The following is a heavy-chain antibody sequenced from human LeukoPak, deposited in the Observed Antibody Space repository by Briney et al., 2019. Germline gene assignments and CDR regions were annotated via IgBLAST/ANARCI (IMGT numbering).Heavy chain of an antibody. J-gene: IGHJ4*02. V-gene: IGHV4-31*03. D-gene: IGHD2/OR15-2a*01. CDR2: IYYSGST. CDR3: ARFSQYYDSPTHYLDY. Sequence: SETLSLTCTVSGGSISSGGYYWSWIRQHPGKGLEWIGYIYYSGSTYYNPSLKTRLTISVDTSKNQFSLRLNSVTAADTAVYYCARFSQYYDSPTHYLDYWGQGILVTVSS. CDR1: GGSISSGGYY.